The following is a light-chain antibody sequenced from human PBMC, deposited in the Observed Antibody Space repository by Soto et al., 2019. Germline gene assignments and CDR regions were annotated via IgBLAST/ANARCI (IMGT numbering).Light chain of an antibody. Sequence: DLQMTQSPTSLSASVGDRVTITCRASQGIRNFVAWYQQKPGKAPKLLIYAASTLQSGVPSRFSGSGSGKDFTLTINSLQPEDVATYSCQKYSSVPVFGPGTKVEIK. J-gene: IGKJ3*01. CDR3: QKYSSVPV. V-gene: IGKV1-27*01. CDR1: QGIRNF. CDR2: AAS.